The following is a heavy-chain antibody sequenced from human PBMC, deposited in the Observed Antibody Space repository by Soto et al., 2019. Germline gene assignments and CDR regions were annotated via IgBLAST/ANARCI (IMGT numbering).Heavy chain of an antibody. CDR1: GGSIRSDYKY. V-gene: IGHV4-61*01. CDR3: ARDHTGSSHFDY. J-gene: IGHJ4*02. Sequence: SETLSLTCTVSGGSIRSDYKYWSWIRQPPGKRLEWMGYIYYSGSTNYNPSLKSRVTISLDTSKNQFSLKLSSVTAADTAVYYCARDHTGSSHFDYWGQGTLVTVPS. CDR2: IYYSGST. D-gene: IGHD3-10*01.